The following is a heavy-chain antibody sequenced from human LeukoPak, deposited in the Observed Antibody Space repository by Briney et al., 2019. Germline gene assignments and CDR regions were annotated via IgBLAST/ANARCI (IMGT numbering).Heavy chain of an antibody. J-gene: IGHJ3*01. D-gene: IGHD6-6*01. CDR3: ARSSYSSSSSV. V-gene: IGHV3-74*01. CDR1: GFTFSSHW. CDR2: IASDGSST. Sequence: GGSLRLSCAASGFTFSSHWMHWVRQAPGKGLVWVSRIASDGSSTTYADSVKGRFTISRDNAKNSLYLQINSLRAEDTAVYYCARSSYSSSSSVWGQGTMVTVSS.